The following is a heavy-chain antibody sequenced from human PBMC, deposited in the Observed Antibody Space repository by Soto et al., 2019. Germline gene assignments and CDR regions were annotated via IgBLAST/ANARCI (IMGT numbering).Heavy chain of an antibody. CDR1: GFTSSGSA. CDR2: IRSKANSYAT. V-gene: IGHV3-73*01. D-gene: IGHD3-16*01. J-gene: IGHJ4*02. Sequence: GGSLRLSCAASGFTSSGSAMHWVRQSSGKGLEWVGRIRSKANSYATAYAASVKGRFTISRDDSKNTAYLQMNSLKTEDTAVYYCTIWANNTDFDYWGQGTLVTVSS. CDR3: TIWANNTDFDY.